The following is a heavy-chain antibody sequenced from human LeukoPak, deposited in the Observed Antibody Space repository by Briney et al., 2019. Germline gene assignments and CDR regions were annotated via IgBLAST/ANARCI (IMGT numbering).Heavy chain of an antibody. CDR1: GYTLTELS. CDR2: FDPEDGET. V-gene: IGHV1-24*01. CDR3: ATAATTVTDFDY. D-gene: IGHD4-17*01. Sequence: ASVKVSCKVSGYTLTELSMHWVRQAPGKGLEWMGGFDPEDGETICAQKFQGRVTMTEDTSTDTAYMELSSLRSEDTAVYYCATAATTVTDFDYWGQGTLVTVSS. J-gene: IGHJ4*02.